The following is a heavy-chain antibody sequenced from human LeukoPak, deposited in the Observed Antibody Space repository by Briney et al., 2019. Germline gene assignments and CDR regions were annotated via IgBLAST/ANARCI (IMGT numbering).Heavy chain of an antibody. V-gene: IGHV3-21*01. Sequence: WGSLRLSCAASGFTFSSYSVNWVRQAPGQGLEWVSFISSSSNYIYYADTVQGRFTISRDKAKNSPYLQLNSLRSEDTAVYYCARDGHYENLSDYYIDYWGQGTLVTVSS. CDR2: ISSSSNYI. CDR3: ARDGHYENLSDYYIDY. D-gene: IGHD3-9*01. CDR1: GFTFSSYS. J-gene: IGHJ4*02.